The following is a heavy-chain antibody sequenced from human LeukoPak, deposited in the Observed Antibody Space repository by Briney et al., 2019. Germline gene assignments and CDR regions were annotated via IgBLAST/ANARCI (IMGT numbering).Heavy chain of an antibody. J-gene: IGHJ4*02. CDR3: ARDPTNTSGRNVYFDH. CDR2: ISAYNGDT. CDR1: GGTFSSYA. Sequence: ASVKVSCKASGGTFSSYAISWVRQAPGQGLEWMGWISAYNGDTNYPQKLQGRVIMTTDTSTTTAYMEPRSLRSDDTAVYYCARDPTNTSGRNVYFDHWGQGTLVTVSS. D-gene: IGHD6-19*01. V-gene: IGHV1-18*01.